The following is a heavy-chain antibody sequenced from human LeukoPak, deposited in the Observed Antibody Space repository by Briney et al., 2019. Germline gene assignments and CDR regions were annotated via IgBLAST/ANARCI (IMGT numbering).Heavy chain of an antibody. V-gene: IGHV3-23*01. Sequence: GGSLRLSCAASGFTSSRYAMTWVRQTPGKGLEWVSSISGPGDHTYYADSVKGRFTISRDNSENALYLQMNSLGADDTAVYYCAKDRITIFGVVMDQWGQGTLVTVSS. CDR1: GFTSSRYA. D-gene: IGHD3-3*01. CDR2: ISGPGDHT. CDR3: AKDRITIFGVVMDQ. J-gene: IGHJ4*02.